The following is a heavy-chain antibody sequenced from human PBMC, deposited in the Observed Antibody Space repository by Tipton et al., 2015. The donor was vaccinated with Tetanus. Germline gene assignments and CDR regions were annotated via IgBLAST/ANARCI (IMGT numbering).Heavy chain of an antibody. Sequence: QLVQSGAEVKKPGASVKVSCKASGYTFTGYYIYWVRQAPGQGFEWMGWIDPNSGGTVYAQKFQGRVTMTRDTSISTAYMELRSLRSDGTAVYYCARDRGDYIYYGMDVWGPGTTVTVS. CDR1: GYTFTGYY. V-gene: IGHV1-2*02. J-gene: IGHJ6*02. CDR2: IDPNSGGT. D-gene: IGHD3-22*01. CDR3: ARDRGDYIYYGMDV.